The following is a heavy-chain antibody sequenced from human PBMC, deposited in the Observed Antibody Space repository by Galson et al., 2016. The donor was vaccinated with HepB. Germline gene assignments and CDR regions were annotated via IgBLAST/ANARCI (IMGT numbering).Heavy chain of an antibody. J-gene: IGHJ5*02. CDR1: GFTFSSYA. Sequence: SLRLSCAASGFTFSSYAMHWVRQAPGKGLEWVAVISNDGSNKYYADSVEGRFTISRDNSKNTLYLQMNSLRPEDTAVYYCARDRCSSTTCHGKYSNWFDPWGQGTLVAVSS. CDR2: ISNDGSNK. CDR3: ARDRCSSTTCHGKYSNWFDP. D-gene: IGHD2-2*01. V-gene: IGHV3-30*04.